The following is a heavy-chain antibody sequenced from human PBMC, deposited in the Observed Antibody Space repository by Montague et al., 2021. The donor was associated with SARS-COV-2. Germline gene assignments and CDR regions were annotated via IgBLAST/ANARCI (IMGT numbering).Heavy chain of an antibody. CDR1: GRSISSSSYY. D-gene: IGHD3-10*01. V-gene: IGHV4-39*01. Sequence: SETLSLTCTVSGRSISSSSYYWGWIRQPPGKGLEWIGSIYYSGSTYHNPSLKSRVTISVDTSKNQFSLKLSSVTAADTAVYYCARHIRWFGELVLDYFDYWGQGTLVTVSS. CDR2: IYYSGST. CDR3: ARHIRWFGELVLDYFDY. J-gene: IGHJ4*02.